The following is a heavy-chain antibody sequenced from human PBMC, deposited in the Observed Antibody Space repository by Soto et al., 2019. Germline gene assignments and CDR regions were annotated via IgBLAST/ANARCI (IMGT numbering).Heavy chain of an antibody. D-gene: IGHD2-8*01. CDR2: IIPIFGTA. Sequence: SVKVSCKASGGTFSSYAISWVRLAPGQGLEWMGGIIPIFGTANYAQKFQGRVTITADESTSTAYMELSSLRSEDTAVYYCARGLRLDIVLMVYARKRIQLHDRGQNYYYGMDVWGQGTTVTVSS. CDR3: ARGLRLDIVLMVYARKRIQLHDRGQNYYYGMDV. V-gene: IGHV1-69*13. CDR1: GGTFSSYA. J-gene: IGHJ6*02.